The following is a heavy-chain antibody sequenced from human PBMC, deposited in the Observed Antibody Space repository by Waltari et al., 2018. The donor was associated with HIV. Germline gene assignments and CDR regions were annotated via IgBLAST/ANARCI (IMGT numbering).Heavy chain of an antibody. J-gene: IGHJ3*02. CDR3: AKTKYYESDAFDI. Sequence: EVQLVESGGGLVQPGGSLRLSCAASGFTFRIYAMGWVRRAPGKGVGGGSAMSGGGGSTNYADSVKGRFTISRDNSKNTLYLQRNSLRADDSAVDYCAKTKYYESDAFDIWGQGTMVTVSS. CDR1: GFTFRIYA. D-gene: IGHD3-22*01. CDR2: MSGGGGST. V-gene: IGHV3-23*04.